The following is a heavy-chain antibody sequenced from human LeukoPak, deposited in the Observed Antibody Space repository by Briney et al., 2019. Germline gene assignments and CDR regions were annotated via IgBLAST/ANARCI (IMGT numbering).Heavy chain of an antibody. CDR2: ISTTGVVL. D-gene: IGHD5-18*01. V-gene: IGHV3-11*04. CDR1: GFTLSDHY. CDR3: VPDPDTTMP. Sequence: PGGSLRLSCAASGFTLSDHYMSWIRQSPGKGLEWVSYISTTGVVLYYADSVKGRFTISRDNAKHSLYLQMDSLRAEDTAVYYCVPDPDTTMPWGPGTLVTVSS. J-gene: IGHJ4*02.